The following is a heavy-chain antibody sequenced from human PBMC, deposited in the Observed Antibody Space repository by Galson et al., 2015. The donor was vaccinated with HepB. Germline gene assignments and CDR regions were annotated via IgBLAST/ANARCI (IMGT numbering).Heavy chain of an antibody. J-gene: IGHJ4*02. D-gene: IGHD1-26*01. Sequence: PALVKPTQTLTLTCTFSGFSLSTSGVGVGWIRQPPGKALEWLALIFWDDDKRYSPSLKNRVTITKDTSKNQVVLTMANMDPVDTATFYCAHRREGFSGSYGSNYFDYWGQGILVTVSS. CDR3: AHRREGFSGSYGSNYFDY. CDR2: IFWDDDK. V-gene: IGHV2-5*02. CDR1: GFSLSTSGVG.